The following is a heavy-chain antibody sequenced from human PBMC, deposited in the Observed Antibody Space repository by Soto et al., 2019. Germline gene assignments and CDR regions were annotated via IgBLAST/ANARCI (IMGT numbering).Heavy chain of an antibody. CDR1: GFTFSSYG. J-gene: IGHJ6*02. D-gene: IGHD5-12*01. CDR2: ISYDGSNK. CDR3: AKTWPKTVYYYYYGMDV. V-gene: IGHV3-30*18. Sequence: SLRLSCAASGFTFSSYGMHWVRQAPGKGLEWVAVISYDGSNKYYADSVKGRFTISRDNSKNTLYLQMNSLRAEDTAVYYCAKTWPKTVYYYYYGMDVWGQGTTVTVSS.